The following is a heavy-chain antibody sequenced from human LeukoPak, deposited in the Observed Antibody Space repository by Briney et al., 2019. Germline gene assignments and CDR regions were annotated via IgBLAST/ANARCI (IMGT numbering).Heavy chain of an antibody. CDR1: GFTFSSYG. J-gene: IGHJ4*02. Sequence: GRSLRLSCAASGFTFSSYGMHWVRQAPGKGLEWVAVIWYDGSNKYYADSVKGRFTISGDNSKNTLYLQMNSLRAEDTAVYYCAKAAKKYYFDYWGQGTLVTVSS. V-gene: IGHV3-33*06. CDR3: AKAAKKYYFDY. CDR2: IWYDGSNK.